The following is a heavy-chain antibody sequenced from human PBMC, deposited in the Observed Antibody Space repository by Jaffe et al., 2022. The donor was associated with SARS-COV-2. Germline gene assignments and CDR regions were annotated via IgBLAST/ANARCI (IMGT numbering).Heavy chain of an antibody. J-gene: IGHJ4*02. Sequence: QVQLVQSGAEVKKPGASVKVSCKASGYTFTGYYMHWVRQAPGQGLEWMGRINPNSGGTNYAQKFQGRVTMTRDTSISTAYMELSRLRSDDTAVYYCARDVGLIDTHYDSSGSPRWGQGTLVTVSS. D-gene: IGHD3-22*01. CDR1: GYTFTGYY. CDR2: INPNSGGT. V-gene: IGHV1-2*06. CDR3: ARDVGLIDTHYDSSGSPR.